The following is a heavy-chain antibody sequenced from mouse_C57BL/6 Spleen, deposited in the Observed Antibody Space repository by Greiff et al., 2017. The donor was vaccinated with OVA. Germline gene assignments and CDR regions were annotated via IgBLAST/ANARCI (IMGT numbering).Heavy chain of an antibody. J-gene: IGHJ4*01. CDR1: GYTFTDYY. CDR3: ARSYYGPSSYAMDY. CDR2: INPNNGGT. V-gene: IGHV1-26*01. Sequence: EVQLQQSGPELVKPGASVKISCKASGYTFTDYYMNWVKQSHGKSLERIGDINPNNGGTSYNQKFKGKATLTVDKSSSTAYMELRSLTSEDSAVYYCARSYYGPSSYAMDYWGQGTSVTVSS. D-gene: IGHD2-1*01.